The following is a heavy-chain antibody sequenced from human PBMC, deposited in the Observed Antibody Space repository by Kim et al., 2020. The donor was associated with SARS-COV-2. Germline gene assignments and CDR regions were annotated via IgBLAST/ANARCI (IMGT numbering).Heavy chain of an antibody. CDR1: GGSFSGYY. J-gene: IGHJ4*02. Sequence: SETLSLTCAVYGGSFSGYYWSWIRQPPGKGLEWIGEINHSGSTNYNPSLKSRVTISVDTSKNQFSLKLSSVTAADTAVYYCARDRGMVRGVTDYWGQGTLVTVSS. CDR3: ARDRGMVRGVTDY. CDR2: INHSGST. D-gene: IGHD3-10*01. V-gene: IGHV4-34*01.